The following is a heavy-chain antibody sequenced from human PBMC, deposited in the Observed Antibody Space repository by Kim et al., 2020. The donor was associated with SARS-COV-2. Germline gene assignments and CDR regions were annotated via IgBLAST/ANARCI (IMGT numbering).Heavy chain of an antibody. CDR1: GLTFSSYG. CDR3: AKGGMTTPIDHGY. V-gene: IGHV3-30*02. Sequence: GGSLRLSCAASGLTFSSYGMHWVRQAPGKGLEWEAFICSDGSNKYYADSVEGRLTIFRDKSKNALFLQMNSLRAEETAMYYCAKGGMTTPIDHGYWEQGTQVAASS. CDR2: ICSDGSNK. J-gene: IGHJ4*02.